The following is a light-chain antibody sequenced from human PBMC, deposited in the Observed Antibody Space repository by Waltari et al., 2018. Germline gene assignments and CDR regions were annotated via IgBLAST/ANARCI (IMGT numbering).Light chain of an antibody. CDR2: DIN. CDR1: SSDVGANNF. CDR3: CSCVGRNIYWV. J-gene: IGLJ3*02. V-gene: IGLV2-11*01. Sequence: QSALTQPRSVSGSPGQSVTISCTGTSSDVGANNFFSWYHHHPDKAPKLIIYDINKRPSGVPDRFSGSKSGNTASLTISGLQAEDEADYYCCSCVGRNIYWVFGGGTKLTVL.